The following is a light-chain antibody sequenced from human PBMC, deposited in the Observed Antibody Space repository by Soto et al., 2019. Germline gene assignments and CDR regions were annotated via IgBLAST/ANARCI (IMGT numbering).Light chain of an antibody. J-gene: IGKJ4*01. CDR1: QSLSSSY. CDR3: QQYNNWLT. V-gene: IGKV3-20*01. CDR2: GAS. Sequence: EIVLTQSPGTLSLSPGERATLSCRASQSLSSSYLAWYQQKPGQPPRLLIDGASSRATGIPDRFSGSGSGTDFTLTISSLQSEDFAVYYCQQYNNWLTFGGGTKV.